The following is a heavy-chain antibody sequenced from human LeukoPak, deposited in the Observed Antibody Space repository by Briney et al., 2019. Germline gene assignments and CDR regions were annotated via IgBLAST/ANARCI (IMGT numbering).Heavy chain of an antibody. CDR3: ASLYGSGRRFDP. CDR2: IYYSGSA. CDR1: GGSISSYY. D-gene: IGHD3-10*01. J-gene: IGHJ5*02. Sequence: SETLSLTCTVSGGSISSYYWSWIRQPPGKGLEWIGYIYYSGSANYNPSLKSRVTISVDTSKNQFSLKLSSVTAADTAVYYCASLYGSGRRFDPWGQGTLVTVSS. V-gene: IGHV4-59*01.